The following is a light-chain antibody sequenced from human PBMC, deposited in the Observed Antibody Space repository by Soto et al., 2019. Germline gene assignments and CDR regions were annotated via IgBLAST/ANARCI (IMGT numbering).Light chain of an antibody. J-gene: IGLJ3*02. V-gene: IGLV1-44*01. Sequence: QSVLTQPPSASGTPGQRVTISCSGSNSNIGSNTVNWYQQLPGTAPKLLIYSNNQRPSGVPDRFSGSKSGTSASLAISGLQSEDETVYYCGAWDDSLNGPVFGGGTELTVL. CDR1: NSNIGSNT. CDR3: GAWDDSLNGPV. CDR2: SNN.